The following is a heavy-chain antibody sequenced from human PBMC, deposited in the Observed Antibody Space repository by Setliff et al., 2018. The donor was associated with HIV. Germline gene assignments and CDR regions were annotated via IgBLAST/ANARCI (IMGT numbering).Heavy chain of an antibody. V-gene: IGHV4-34*01. Sequence: SETLSLTCAVYGESVSGYYWSWLRQPPGKGLERIGEINHSGSTNYNPSLKSRVTISVDTSKSQFSLKLTSVTAADTAVYYCARDRSNWNYGKNYMDVWGKGTTVTVSS. CDR1: GESVSGYY. CDR3: ARDRSNWNYGKNYMDV. J-gene: IGHJ6*03. CDR2: INHSGST. D-gene: IGHD1-7*01.